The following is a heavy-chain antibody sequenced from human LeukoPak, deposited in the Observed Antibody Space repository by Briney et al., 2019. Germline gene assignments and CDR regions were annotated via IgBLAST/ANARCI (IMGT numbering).Heavy chain of an antibody. CDR2: IYTSEST. CDR1: GGSISSSNYY. CDR3: ARGARWGKYYFDY. V-gene: IGHV4-61*02. Sequence: PSETLSLTCSVSGGSISSSNYYWSWIRQPAGKGLEWIGRIYTSESTNYNPSPKSRVTISVDTSKNQFSLKPSSVTAADTAVYYCARGARWGKYYFDYWGQGTLVTVSS. D-gene: IGHD5-24*01. J-gene: IGHJ4*02.